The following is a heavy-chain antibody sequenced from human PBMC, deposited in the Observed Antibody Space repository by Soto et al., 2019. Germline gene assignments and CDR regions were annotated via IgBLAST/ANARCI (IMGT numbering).Heavy chain of an antibody. D-gene: IGHD6-19*01. CDR3: ARHVRGVAGTRDNWFDP. J-gene: IGHJ5*02. CDR2: IYYSGST. CDR1: GGSISSGGYY. V-gene: IGHV4-39*01. Sequence: SETLSLTCTVSGGSISSGGYYWSWIRQHPGKGLEWIGYIYYSGSTYYNPSLKSRVTISVDTSKNQFSLKLSSVTAADTAVYYCARHVRGVAGTRDNWFDPWGQGTLVTVSS.